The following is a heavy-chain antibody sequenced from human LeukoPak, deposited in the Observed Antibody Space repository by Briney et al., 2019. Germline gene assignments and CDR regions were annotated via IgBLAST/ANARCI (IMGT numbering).Heavy chain of an antibody. J-gene: IGHJ5*02. V-gene: IGHV4-39*01. D-gene: IGHD3-3*01. Sequence: SETLSLTCTVSGASIINNNYYWAWIRQPPGTGLEWIGSVYHSGSTSYNPSLKSRVTMSVDTSKNHFTLKLNSVTAEDTAVYSCAGHKYYNFWGSFNWFDPWGQGILVTVSS. CDR3: AGHKYYNFWGSFNWFDP. CDR1: GASIINNNYY. CDR2: VYHSGST.